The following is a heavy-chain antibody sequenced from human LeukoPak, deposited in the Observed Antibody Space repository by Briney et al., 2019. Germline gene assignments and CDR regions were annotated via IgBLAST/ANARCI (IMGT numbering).Heavy chain of an antibody. Sequence: GSLRLSCAASGFTFSSYGMHWVRQAPGKGLEWVAFIRYDGSNKYYADSVKGRFTFSRDNSKNTLYLQMNSLRAEDTAVYYCAKDPTGYYYDSSGYYYGYWGQGTLVTVSS. CDR2: IRYDGSNK. J-gene: IGHJ4*02. V-gene: IGHV3-30*02. CDR3: AKDPTGYYYDSSGYYYGY. D-gene: IGHD3-22*01. CDR1: GFTFSSYG.